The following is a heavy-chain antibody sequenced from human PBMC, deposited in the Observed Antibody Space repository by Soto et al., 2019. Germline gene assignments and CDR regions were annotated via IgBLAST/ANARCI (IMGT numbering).Heavy chain of an antibody. CDR1: GYTFTSYD. V-gene: IGHV1-8*01. D-gene: IGHD3-10*01. J-gene: IGHJ6*03. CDR2: MNPNSGNT. Sequence: ASVKVSFKASGYTFTSYDINWVRQATGQGLEWMGWMNPNSGNTGYAQKFQGRVTMTRNTSISTAYMELSSLRSEDTAVYYCASGHRYYGSGTNRDHYYFMDGWGKGTTVTVSS. CDR3: ASGHRYYGSGTNRDHYYFMDG.